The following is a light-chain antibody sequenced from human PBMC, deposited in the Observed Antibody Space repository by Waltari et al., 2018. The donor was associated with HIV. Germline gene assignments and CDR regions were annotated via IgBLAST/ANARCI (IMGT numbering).Light chain of an antibody. V-gene: IGLV4-69*01. J-gene: IGLJ3*02. CDR1: SGHSSYA. CDR2: LNSDGSH. CDR3: QTWGTGIQV. Sequence: HLVLTQSPSASASLGASVRLTCTLSSGHSSYAIAWHQQQPETGPRFLMKLNSDGSHNKGDGVPDRFSGSSSGAERYLTITRLQSDDEADYYCQTWGTGIQVFGGGTKLTVL.